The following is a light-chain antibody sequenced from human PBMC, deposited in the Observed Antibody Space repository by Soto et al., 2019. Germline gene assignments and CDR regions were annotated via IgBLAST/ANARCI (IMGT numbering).Light chain of an antibody. CDR2: GAS. CDR3: QQYDNWPPWT. CDR1: QSVSSN. J-gene: IGKJ1*01. Sequence: EIVMTQSPATLSVSPGERATLSCRASQSVSSNLAWYQQKPGQAPRLLIYGASTRATGIPARFSGGGSGTDFTITISSLQYEDFTVYYCQQYDNWPPWTFGQGTKVEIK. V-gene: IGKV3-15*01.